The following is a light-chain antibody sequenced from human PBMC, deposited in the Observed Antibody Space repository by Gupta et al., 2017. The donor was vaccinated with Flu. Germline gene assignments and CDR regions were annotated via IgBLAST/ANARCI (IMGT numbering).Light chain of an antibody. CDR2: ENN. Sequence: QSVLTQPPSISAAPGHGVTISCYGSSSNIGITYVSWYQQFPGTAPKLLIYENNKRPSGIPDRFSGSKSGTSAALGITGLQTGDEADYYCGTWDGSLSTDVFGTGTKVTVL. CDR1: SSNIGITY. CDR3: GTWDGSLSTDV. V-gene: IGLV1-51*02. J-gene: IGLJ1*01.